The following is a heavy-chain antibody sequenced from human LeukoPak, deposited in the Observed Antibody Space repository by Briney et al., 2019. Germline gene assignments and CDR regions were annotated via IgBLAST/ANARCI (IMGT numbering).Heavy chain of an antibody. CDR1: GGTFSSYA. CDR2: IIPIFGTA. V-gene: IGHV1-69*05. CDR3: ARIRGRKYSSGWTNFDY. D-gene: IGHD6-19*01. Sequence: GASVKVSCKASGGTFSSYAISWVRQAPGQGLEWMGGIIPIFGTANYAQKFQGRVTITTDESTSTDYMELSSLRSEDTAVYYCARIRGRKYSSGWTNFDYWGQGTLVTVSS. J-gene: IGHJ4*02.